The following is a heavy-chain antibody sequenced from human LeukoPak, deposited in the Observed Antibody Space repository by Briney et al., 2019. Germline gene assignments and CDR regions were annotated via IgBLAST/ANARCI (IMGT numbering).Heavy chain of an antibody. V-gene: IGHV1-3*02. D-gene: IGHD2-21*02. CDR1: GYTFTSYA. J-gene: IGHJ4*02. CDR3: ARASIAYCGGDCSYYFDY. CDR2: SNAGNGNT. Sequence: ASVKVSCKASGYTFTSYAMHWVRQAPGQRLEWMGWSNAGNGNTKYSQEFQGRVTITRDTSASTAYMELSSLRSEDMAVYYCARASIAYCGGDCSYYFDYWGQGTLVTVSS.